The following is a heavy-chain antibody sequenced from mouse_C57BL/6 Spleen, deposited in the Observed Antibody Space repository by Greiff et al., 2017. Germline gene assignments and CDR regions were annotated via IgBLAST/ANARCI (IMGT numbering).Heavy chain of an antibody. D-gene: IGHD1-1*01. J-gene: IGHJ2*01. CDR1: GYTFTSYG. CDR3: ARERQNYGSSSRGFDY. V-gene: IGHV1-81*01. Sequence: QVQLQQSGAELARPGASVKLSCKASGYTFTSYGISWVKQSTGQGLEWIGEIYPRSGNTYYNEKFKGKATLTADKSSSTAYMELRSLTSEDSAVYFCARERQNYGSSSRGFDYWGQGTTLTVSS. CDR2: IYPRSGNT.